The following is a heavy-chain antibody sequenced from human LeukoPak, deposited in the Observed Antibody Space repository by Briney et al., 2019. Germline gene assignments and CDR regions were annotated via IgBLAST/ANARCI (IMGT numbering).Heavy chain of an antibody. Sequence: ASVKVSCKASGGTFISYAISWVRQAPGQGLEWMGGIIPIFGTANYAQKFQGRVTITADESTSTAYMELSSLRSEDTAVYYCARGVAVAGYYFDYWGQGTLVTVSS. V-gene: IGHV1-69*13. CDR1: GGTFISYA. J-gene: IGHJ4*02. CDR3: ARGVAVAGYYFDY. CDR2: IIPIFGTA. D-gene: IGHD6-19*01.